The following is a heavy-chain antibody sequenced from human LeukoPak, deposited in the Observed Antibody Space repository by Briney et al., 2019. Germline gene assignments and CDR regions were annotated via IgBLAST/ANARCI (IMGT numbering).Heavy chain of an antibody. CDR1: GGSISSYY. D-gene: IGHD6-13*01. V-gene: IGHV4-4*09. Sequence: SETLTLTCTVSGGSISSYYWSWIRQPPGKGLEWIGYIYTSGSTNYNPSLKSRVTISVDTSKNQFSLKLSSVTAADTAVYYCARRDGIAWFDPWGQGTLVTVSS. CDR2: IYTSGST. CDR3: ARRDGIAWFDP. J-gene: IGHJ5*02.